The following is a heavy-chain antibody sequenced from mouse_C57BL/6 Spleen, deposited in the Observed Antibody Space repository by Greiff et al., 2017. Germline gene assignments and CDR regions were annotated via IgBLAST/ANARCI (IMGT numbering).Heavy chain of an antibody. J-gene: IGHJ3*01. CDR3: ARSGNYESFAY. V-gene: IGHV1-42*01. D-gene: IGHD2-4*01. CDR1: GYSFTGYY. Sequence: VQLQQSGPELVKPGASVKISCKASGYSFTGYYMNWVKQSPKKSLEWIGEINPSTGGTTYNQKFKAKATLTVDKSSSTAYMQLKSLTSEDSAVYYCARSGNYESFAYWCQGTLVTVSA. CDR2: INPSTGGT.